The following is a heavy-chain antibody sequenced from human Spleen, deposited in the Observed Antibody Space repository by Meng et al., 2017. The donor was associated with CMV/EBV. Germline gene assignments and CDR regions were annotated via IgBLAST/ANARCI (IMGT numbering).Heavy chain of an antibody. CDR1: GYTFTSYD. CDR2: MNPNSGNT. D-gene: IGHD3-10*01. Sequence: ASVKVSCKASGYTFTSYDINWVRQATGQGLEWMGWMNPNSGNTGYAQKFQGRVTMTRNTSISTAYMELSSLRSEDTAVYYFARGGWFGEYTSPIYYYGMDVWGQGTTVTVSS. CDR3: ARGGWFGEYTSPIYYYGMDV. J-gene: IGHJ6*02. V-gene: IGHV1-8*01.